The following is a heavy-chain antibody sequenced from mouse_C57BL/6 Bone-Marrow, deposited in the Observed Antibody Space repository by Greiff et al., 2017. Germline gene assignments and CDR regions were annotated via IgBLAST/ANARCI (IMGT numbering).Heavy chain of an antibody. Sequence: QVQLQQPGAELVRPGSSVKLSCKASGYTFTSYWMAWVKQRPGQGLEWIGNIYPSDSETHYNQKFKDKATLTVDKSSSTAYMQLSSRTSEDSAVYYCAREWPVLMDYWGQGTSVTVSA. J-gene: IGHJ4*01. CDR2: IYPSDSET. CDR3: AREWPVLMDY. V-gene: IGHV1-61*01. CDR1: GYTFTSYW.